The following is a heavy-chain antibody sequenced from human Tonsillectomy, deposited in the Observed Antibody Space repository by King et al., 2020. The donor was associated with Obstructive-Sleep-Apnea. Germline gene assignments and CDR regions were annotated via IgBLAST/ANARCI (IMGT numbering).Heavy chain of an antibody. Sequence: VPLQESGPGLVKPSETLSLTCTVSGGSISSYYWSWIRQPPGKGLEWIGYIYYSGSTNYNPSLKSRVTISVDTSKNQFSLKLSSVTAADTAVYYCARTVRGVIIGEGAFDILGQGEMVTVSS. CDR3: ARTVRGVIIGEGAFDI. D-gene: IGHD3-10*01. J-gene: IGHJ3*02. CDR1: GGSISSYY. V-gene: IGHV4-59*01. CDR2: IYYSGST.